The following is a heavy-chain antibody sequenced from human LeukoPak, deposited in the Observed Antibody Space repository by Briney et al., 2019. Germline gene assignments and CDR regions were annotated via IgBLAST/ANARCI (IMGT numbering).Heavy chain of an antibody. Sequence: PGGSLRLSCAASGFTFSSYAMSWVRKPPGKGLEWVSAISSSGASTYYAGSVKGRFTISRDDSKNTLYLQMNSLRAEDTAVYYCAKKATSLHYFDHWGQGTLVTVSS. J-gene: IGHJ4*02. CDR2: ISSSGAST. CDR1: GFTFSSYA. D-gene: IGHD2-2*01. V-gene: IGHV3-23*01. CDR3: AKKATSLHYFDH.